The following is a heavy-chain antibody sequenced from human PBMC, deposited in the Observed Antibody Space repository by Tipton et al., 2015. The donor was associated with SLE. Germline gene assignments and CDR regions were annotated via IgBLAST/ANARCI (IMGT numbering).Heavy chain of an antibody. V-gene: IGHV4-59*11. CDR3: ARGGASSKWLDP. CDR1: GDSIIGQY. D-gene: IGHD6-6*01. Sequence: TLSLTCTVSGDSIIGQYWSWIRQPPGKGLGWIGVIYSSGTTNSNPSLKSRVTISVDTSKNQFSLKLTSVTAADTAVYYCARGGASSKWLDPWGQGILVTVSS. CDR2: IYSSGTT. J-gene: IGHJ5*02.